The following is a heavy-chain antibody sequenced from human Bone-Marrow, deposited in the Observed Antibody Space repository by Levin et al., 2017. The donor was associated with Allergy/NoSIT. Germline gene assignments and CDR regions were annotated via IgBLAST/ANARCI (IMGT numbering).Heavy chain of an antibody. CDR2: IYSGGST. J-gene: IGHJ4*02. V-gene: IGHV3-53*01. CDR3: ARGWFGECLSR. D-gene: IGHD3-10*01. Sequence: SCAASGFTVSSNYMSWVRQAPGKGPEWVSVIYSGGSTYYADSVKGRFTISRDNSKNTLYLQMNSLRAADTAVYYYARGWFGECLSRWGQGTLVTVSS. CDR1: GFTVSSNY.